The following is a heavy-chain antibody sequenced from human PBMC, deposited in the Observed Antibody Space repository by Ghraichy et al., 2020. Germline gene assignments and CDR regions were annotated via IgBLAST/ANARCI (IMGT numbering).Heavy chain of an antibody. V-gene: IGHV1-69*04. J-gene: IGHJ4*02. CDR2: IIPILGIA. D-gene: IGHD3-22*01. CDR3: ASEVNYYDSSGPDY. CDR1: GGTFSSYA. Sequence: SVKVSCKASGGTFSSYAISWVRQAPGQGLEWMGRIIPILGIANYAQKFQGRVTITADKSTSTAYMELSSLRSEDTAVYYCASEVNYYDSSGPDYWGQGTLVTVSS.